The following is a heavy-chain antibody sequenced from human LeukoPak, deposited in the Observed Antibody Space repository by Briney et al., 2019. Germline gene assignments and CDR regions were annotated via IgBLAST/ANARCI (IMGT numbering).Heavy chain of an antibody. D-gene: IGHD6-19*01. V-gene: IGHV4-4*07. Sequence: SETLSLTCTVSGGSISSYYWNWIRQSAGRGLEGIGRFYTGGRTNYNPSHKSRVTMSVDTSKNQFSLKLTSVIAADTAVYYCARDALDSSGWFYHGMDVWGQGTTVTVSS. J-gene: IGHJ6*02. CDR2: FYTGGRT. CDR3: ARDALDSSGWFYHGMDV. CDR1: GGSISSYY.